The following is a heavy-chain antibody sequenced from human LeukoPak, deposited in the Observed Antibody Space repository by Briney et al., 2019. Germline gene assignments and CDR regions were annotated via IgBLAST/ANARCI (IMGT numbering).Heavy chain of an antibody. V-gene: IGHV4-38-2*02. Sequence: SETLSLTCTVSGYSISSGYYWGCIRQPPGKGLEWIGSIYYSGTTYYNPSLKSRVTISVDTSKNQFSLKLSSVTAADTAVYYCARRIMTGTKRFDPWGQGTLVTVSS. CDR1: GYSISSGYY. J-gene: IGHJ5*02. CDR2: IYYSGTT. CDR3: ARRIMTGTKRFDP. D-gene: IGHD1-1*01.